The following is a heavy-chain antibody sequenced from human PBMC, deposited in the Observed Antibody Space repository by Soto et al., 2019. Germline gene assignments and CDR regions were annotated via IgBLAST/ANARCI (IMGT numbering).Heavy chain of an antibody. CDR3: AKSYSSSWYDYFDC. CDR1: EFTFSTYA. Sequence: EVQLLESGGGLVQPGGSLRLSCAASEFTFSTYAMSWVRQAPGKGLEWVSAISGSGGSTYYADSVKGRFTISRDTSKSTLYLQMNSLRAEDTALYYCAKSYSSSWYDYFDCWGQGTLVTVSS. V-gene: IGHV3-23*01. CDR2: ISGSGGST. J-gene: IGHJ4*02. D-gene: IGHD6-13*01.